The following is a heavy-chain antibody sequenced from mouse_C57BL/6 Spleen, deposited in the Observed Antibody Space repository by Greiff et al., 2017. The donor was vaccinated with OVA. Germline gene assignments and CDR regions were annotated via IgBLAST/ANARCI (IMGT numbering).Heavy chain of an antibody. V-gene: IGHV5-9*01. CDR1: GFTFSSYT. CDR3: ARGDTTAVEGAWFAY. CDR2: ISGGGGNT. Sequence: EVKLVESGGGLVKPGGSLKLSCVASGFTFSSYTMSWVRQTPEKRLEWVATISGGGGNTYYPDSVKGRFTISRDNAKNTLYLQMSSLRSEDTALYYCARGDTTAVEGAWFAYWGQGTLVTVSA. J-gene: IGHJ3*01. D-gene: IGHD1-1*01.